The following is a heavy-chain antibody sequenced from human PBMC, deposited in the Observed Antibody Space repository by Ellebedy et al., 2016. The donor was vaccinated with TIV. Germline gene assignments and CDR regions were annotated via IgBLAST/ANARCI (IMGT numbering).Heavy chain of an antibody. V-gene: IGHV3-30*02. CDR2: ISFDSIEK. D-gene: IGHD5-24*01. J-gene: IGHJ4*02. CDR3: AAESEGYIRRPLVC. CDR1: GFTFSHYG. Sequence: GGSLRLSCSASGFTFSHYGMHWVRQAPGKGLEWVAFISFDSIEKHYSDSVKGRFGISRDNANNTLYLQLNSLRAEDTALYFCAAESEGYIRRPLVCWGQGILVSVSS.